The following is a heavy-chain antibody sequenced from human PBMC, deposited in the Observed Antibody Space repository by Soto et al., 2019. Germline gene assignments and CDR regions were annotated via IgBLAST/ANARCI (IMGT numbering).Heavy chain of an antibody. Sequence: ASVKVSCKASGYTFTSYDINWVRQATGQGLEWMGWMNPDSGNTGYAQKFQGRITITRNTSISTAYMELSSLKSEDTAVYYCARGPYCRSTTCPYYLDIWGKGTTVTVSS. CDR3: ARGPYCRSTTCPYYLDI. J-gene: IGHJ6*03. CDR2: MNPDSGNT. D-gene: IGHD2-2*01. CDR1: GYTFTSYD. V-gene: IGHV1-8*01.